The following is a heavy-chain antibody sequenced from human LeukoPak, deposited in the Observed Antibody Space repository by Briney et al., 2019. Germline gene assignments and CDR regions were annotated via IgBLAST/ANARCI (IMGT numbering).Heavy chain of an antibody. J-gene: IGHJ4*02. CDR3: AKAPDSSGFPSYFDS. CDR1: GFTFSTFA. V-gene: IGHV3-23*01. CDR2: LSDSAVSS. D-gene: IGHD3-22*01. Sequence: GGSLRLSCAVSGFTFSTFAMNWVRQAPGKGLEWVSSLSDSAVSSYYADSVKGRFTVSRDNSKNTLYLQMNSLRAEDTATYYCAKAPDSSGFPSYFDSWGQGTLVAVSS.